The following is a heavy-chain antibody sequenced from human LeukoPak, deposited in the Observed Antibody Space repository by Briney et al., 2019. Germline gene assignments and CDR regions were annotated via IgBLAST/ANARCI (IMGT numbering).Heavy chain of an antibody. V-gene: IGHV4-30-2*01. CDR2: IYHSGST. D-gene: IGHD3-16*02. J-gene: IGHJ4*02. Sequence: PSETLSLTCTVSGGSISSGGYSWSWIRQPPGKGLEWIGYIYHSGSTYYNPSLKSRVTISVDRSKNQFSLKLSSVTAADTAVYYCARGPSPDYVWGSYLSRFDYWGQGTLVTVSS. CDR1: GGSISSGGYS. CDR3: ARGPSPDYVWGSYLSRFDY.